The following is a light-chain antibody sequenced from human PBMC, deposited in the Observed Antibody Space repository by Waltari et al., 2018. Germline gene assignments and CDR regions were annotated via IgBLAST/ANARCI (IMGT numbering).Light chain of an antibody. Sequence: IQMTQSPSSLSASIGDRVTITCRASQGLAKFFNWYQQKPGQAPKLLIYAASSLQREFPSRFSGSGSWTEFTLTITSLQPDDFATDYCQQSYSDAPYTFGPGTKLEIK. CDR3: QQSYSDAPYT. V-gene: IGKV1-39*01. CDR1: QGLAKF. J-gene: IGKJ2*01. CDR2: AAS.